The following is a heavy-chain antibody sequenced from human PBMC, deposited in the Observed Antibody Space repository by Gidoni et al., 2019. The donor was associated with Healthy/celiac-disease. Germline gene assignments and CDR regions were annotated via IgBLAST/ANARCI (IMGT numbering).Heavy chain of an antibody. D-gene: IGHD4-17*01. Sequence: QLQLQESGPGLVKPSETLSLTCTVSGGSISSSSYYWGWIRQPPGKGLEWIGIIYYSGSTYYNPSLKSRVTISVDTSKNQFSLKLSSVTAADTAVYYCARPRDTVTDFDYWGQGTLVTVSS. V-gene: IGHV4-39*01. CDR2: IYYSGST. CDR1: GGSISSSSYY. CDR3: ARPRDTVTDFDY. J-gene: IGHJ4*02.